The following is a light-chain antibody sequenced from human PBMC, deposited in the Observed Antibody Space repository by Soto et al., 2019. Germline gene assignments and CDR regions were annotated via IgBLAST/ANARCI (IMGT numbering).Light chain of an antibody. Sequence: DLQMTQSPSSLSASVGDRVTITCQSSQSIISYLNWYQQKAGKAPQLLIYAAYSLQSGVPARFSGSGSGTDFILSISSLQPEDSAIYYCQQSYSSPRTFGQGTKLEI. CDR3: QQSYSSPRT. CDR1: QSIISY. CDR2: AAY. V-gene: IGKV1-39*01. J-gene: IGKJ2*01.